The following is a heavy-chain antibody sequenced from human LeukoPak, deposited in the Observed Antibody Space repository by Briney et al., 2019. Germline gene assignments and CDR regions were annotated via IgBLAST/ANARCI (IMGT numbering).Heavy chain of an antibody. Sequence: ASVKVSCKASGGTFSSYTISWVRQAPGQGLEWMGRIIPILGIANYAQKFQGRVTMTRNTSISTAYMELSSLRSEDTAVSYCAGGREPKNKYFQHWGQGTLVTVSS. CDR1: GGTFSSYT. V-gene: IGHV1-69*02. D-gene: IGHD2/OR15-2a*01. CDR3: AGGREPKNKYFQH. J-gene: IGHJ1*01. CDR2: IIPILGIA.